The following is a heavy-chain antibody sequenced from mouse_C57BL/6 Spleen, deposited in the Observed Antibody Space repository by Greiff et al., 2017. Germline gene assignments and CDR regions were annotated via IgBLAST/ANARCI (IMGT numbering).Heavy chain of an antibody. J-gene: IGHJ2*01. V-gene: IGHV1-72*01. CDR3: ARVDYDEEGVDY. CDR1: GYTFTSYW. Sequence: VQLQQPGAELVKPGASVKLSCKASGYTFTSYWMHWVKQRPGRGLEWIGRIDPNSGGTKYNEKFKSKATLTVDKPASTAYMQLSSLTSEDSAVYYCARVDYDEEGVDYWGQGTTLTVSS. CDR2: IDPNSGGT. D-gene: IGHD2-4*01.